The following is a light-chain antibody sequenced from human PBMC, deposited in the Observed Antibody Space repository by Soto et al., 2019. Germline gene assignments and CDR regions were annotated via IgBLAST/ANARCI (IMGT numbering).Light chain of an antibody. CDR2: GAS. J-gene: IGKJ1*01. Sequence: EIVLTQSPGTLSLSPGERATLSCRASQSVSSSYLAWYQQKPGQAPRLLIYGASSRATGIPDRFGGSGSGTDFTLTISRLEPEDFAVYYCQQYGSSPPFTFGQGTKVHIK. CDR3: QQYGSSPPFT. V-gene: IGKV3-20*01. CDR1: QSVSSSY.